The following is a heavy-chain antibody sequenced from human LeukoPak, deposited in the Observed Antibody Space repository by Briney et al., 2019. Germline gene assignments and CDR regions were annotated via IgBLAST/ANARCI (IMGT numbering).Heavy chain of an antibody. V-gene: IGHV3-23*01. J-gene: IGHJ1*01. Sequence: GGSLRLSCAASGFTFSSYAMSWVSQAPGKGLEWVSAISGSGGSTYYADSVKGRFTISRDNSKNTLYLQMNSLRAEDTAVYYCANKQQLTSRGYFQHWGQGTLVTVSS. D-gene: IGHD6-13*01. CDR3: ANKQQLTSRGYFQH. CDR2: ISGSGGST. CDR1: GFTFSSYA.